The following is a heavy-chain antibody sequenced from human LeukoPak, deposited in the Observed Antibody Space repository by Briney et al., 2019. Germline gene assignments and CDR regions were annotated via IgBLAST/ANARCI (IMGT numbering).Heavy chain of an antibody. V-gene: IGHV4-34*01. Sequence: SETLSLTCAVYGGSFSGYYWSWIRQPPGKGLEWIGEINHSGSTNYNPSLKSRVTISVDTSKNQFSLKLSSVTAADTAIYYCARYTIRYFDSWGQGTLVTVSS. CDR3: ARYTIRYFDS. J-gene: IGHJ4*02. CDR1: GGSFSGYY. D-gene: IGHD3-3*01. CDR2: INHSGST.